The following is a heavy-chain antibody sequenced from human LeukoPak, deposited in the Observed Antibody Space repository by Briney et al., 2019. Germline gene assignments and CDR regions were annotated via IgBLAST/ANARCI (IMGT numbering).Heavy chain of an antibody. D-gene: IGHD5-18*01. CDR1: GGSFSGFY. CDR2: IYYSGST. V-gene: IGHV4-59*01. Sequence: SETLSLTCAVYGGSFSGFYWSWIRQSPGKGLEWIGYIYYSGSTNYNPSLKSRVTISVDTSKNQFSLKLSSVTAADTAVYYCARGHAWGYSYGNDYWGQGTLVTVSS. CDR3: ARGHAWGYSYGNDY. J-gene: IGHJ4*02.